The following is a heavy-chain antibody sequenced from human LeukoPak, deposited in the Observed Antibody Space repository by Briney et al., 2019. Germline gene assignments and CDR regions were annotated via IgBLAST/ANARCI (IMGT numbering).Heavy chain of an antibody. CDR2: IYSGGST. CDR3: ARDGAGIAAAGTYDY. CDR1: GSTVSSNY. J-gene: IGHJ4*02. D-gene: IGHD6-13*01. Sequence: GGSLRLPCAASGSTVSSNYMSWVRQAPGKGLEWVSVIYSGGSTYYADSVKGRFTISRDNSKNTLYLQMNSLRAEDTAVYYCARDGAGIAAAGTYDYWGQGTLVTVSS. V-gene: IGHV3-66*01.